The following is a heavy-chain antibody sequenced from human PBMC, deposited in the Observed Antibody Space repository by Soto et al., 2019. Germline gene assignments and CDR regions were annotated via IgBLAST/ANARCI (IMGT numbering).Heavy chain of an antibody. V-gene: IGHV3-23*01. Sequence: GGSLRLSCVASGFTFGSRAMSWVRQAPGEGLEWVSTITDTGGDTKYADSVRGRFTISRDNSKNTLYLQMSSLRVEDTAVYYCARGRPYGMDVWGQGTTVTVSS. CDR3: ARGRPYGMDV. CDR1: GFTFGSRA. J-gene: IGHJ6*02. CDR2: ITDTGGDT.